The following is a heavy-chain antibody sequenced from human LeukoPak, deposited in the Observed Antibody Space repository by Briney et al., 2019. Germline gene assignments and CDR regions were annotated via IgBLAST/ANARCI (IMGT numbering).Heavy chain of an antibody. V-gene: IGHV1-18*01. Sequence: ASVRVSSKASGYTFTIYGISWVRQAPGQGREWMGWIRAYNGNTNYAQKLQGRVTMTTDTPTSTAYMQLRSLRSDDTAVHYCARWAYYGSGRMGGFDYWGPGTLVTVSS. CDR1: GYTFTIYG. CDR2: IRAYNGNT. CDR3: ARWAYYGSGRMGGFDY. J-gene: IGHJ4*02. D-gene: IGHD3-10*01.